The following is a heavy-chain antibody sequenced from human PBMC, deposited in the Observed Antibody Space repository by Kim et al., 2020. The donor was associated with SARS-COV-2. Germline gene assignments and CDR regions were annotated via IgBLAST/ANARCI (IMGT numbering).Heavy chain of an antibody. CDR2: INRNSYST. CDR1: GFTFSDYG. J-gene: IGHJ4*02. D-gene: IGHD3-16*01. V-gene: IGHV3-20*04. CDR3: VRGYAGGPFDY. Sequence: GGSLRLSCAASGFTFSDYGMSWVRQAPGKGLEWVSGINRNSYSTGYADSVKGRLTISRDNAKNSLYLQMNSLRADDTALYYCVRGYAGGPFDYWGQGTLVTVSS.